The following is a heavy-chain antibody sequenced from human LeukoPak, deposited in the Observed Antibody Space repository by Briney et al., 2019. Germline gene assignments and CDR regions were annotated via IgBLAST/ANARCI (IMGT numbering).Heavy chain of an antibody. CDR1: GFTLSSYS. CDR3: ARSEHSSSSFDY. D-gene: IGHD6-6*01. Sequence: GGSLRLSCAASGFTLSSYSMNWVRQAPGKGLEWVSYISSSSTHIYYADSVKGRFTISRDNARNSLYLQMNSLRAEDTAIYYCARSEHSSSSFDYWGQGTLVTASS. CDR2: ISSSSTHI. J-gene: IGHJ4*02. V-gene: IGHV3-21*01.